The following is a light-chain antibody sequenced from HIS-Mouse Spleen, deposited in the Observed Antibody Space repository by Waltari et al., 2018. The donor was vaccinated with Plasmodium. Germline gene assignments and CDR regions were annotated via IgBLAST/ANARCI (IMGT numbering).Light chain of an antibody. CDR1: QSVSSY. Sequence: EIVLTQSPATLSLSPGERAPLSCSASQSVSSYLAWYQRKPGQAPRLLIYDASNRATGIPARFSGSGSGTDFTLTISSLEPEDFAVYYCQQRSNWPALTFGGGTKVEIK. CDR2: DAS. J-gene: IGKJ4*01. V-gene: IGKV3-11*01. CDR3: QQRSNWPALT.